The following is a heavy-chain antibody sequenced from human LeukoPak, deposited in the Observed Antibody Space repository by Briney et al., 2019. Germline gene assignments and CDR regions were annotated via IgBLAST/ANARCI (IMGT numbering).Heavy chain of an antibody. Sequence: SETLSLTCTVSGGSISSSSYYWGWIRQPPGKGLEWIGSIYYSGSTYYNPSLKSRVTISVDTSKNQFSLKLSSVTAADTAVYYCARDKAPYFDYWGQGTLVTVSS. V-gene: IGHV4-39*07. CDR2: IYYSGST. CDR1: GGSISSSSYY. CDR3: ARDKAPYFDY. J-gene: IGHJ4*02.